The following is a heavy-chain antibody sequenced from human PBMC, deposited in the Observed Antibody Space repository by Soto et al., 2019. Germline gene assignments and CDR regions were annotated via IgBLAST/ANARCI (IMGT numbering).Heavy chain of an antibody. CDR2: ISWDGGST. CDR3: AREAVAGPYYYYGMDV. J-gene: IGHJ6*02. D-gene: IGHD6-19*01. CDR1: GFTFDDYT. Sequence: PGGSLRLSCAASGFTFDDYTMHWVRQAPGKGLEWVSLISWDGGSTYYADSVKGRFTISRDNSKNSLYLQMNSLRTEDTALYYCAREAVAGPYYYYGMDVWGQGTTVTV. V-gene: IGHV3-43*01.